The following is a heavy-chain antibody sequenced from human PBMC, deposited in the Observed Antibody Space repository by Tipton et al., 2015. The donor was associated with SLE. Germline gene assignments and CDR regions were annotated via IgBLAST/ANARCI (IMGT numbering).Heavy chain of an antibody. D-gene: IGHD1-14*01. Sequence: TLSLTCTVSGGSISSGSYYWSWIRQPAGKGLEWIGHIYATGITNYNLSLKSRVTISVDTSKNQFSLSLYSVTVDDTAVYYCARQGTGFGSGRDDYWGQGILVTVSS. CDR1: GGSISSGSYY. CDR3: ARQGTGFGSGRDDY. V-gene: IGHV4-61*09. CDR2: IYATGIT. J-gene: IGHJ4*02.